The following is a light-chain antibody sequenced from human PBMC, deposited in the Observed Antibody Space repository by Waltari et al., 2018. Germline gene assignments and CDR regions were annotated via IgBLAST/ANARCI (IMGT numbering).Light chain of an antibody. CDR1: QSIRKY. Sequence: DIQMTQSPSSLSASIGDRVTITCRARQSIRKYVNWYQQKPGKAPHLLIYTASNLQRGVPSRFSGSGSGTDFTLTISSLQPEDFATYFCQQSYSIPYTFGQGTKLEI. CDR2: TAS. CDR3: QQSYSIPYT. V-gene: IGKV1-39*01. J-gene: IGKJ2*01.